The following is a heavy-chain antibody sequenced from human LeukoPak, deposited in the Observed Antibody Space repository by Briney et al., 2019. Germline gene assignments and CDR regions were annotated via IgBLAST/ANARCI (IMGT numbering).Heavy chain of an antibody. V-gene: IGHV1-24*01. CDR2: FDPEDGET. Sequence: ASVKVSCKVSGYTLTELSMHWVRQAPGKGLEWMGGFDPEDGETTYAQKFQGRVTMTEDTSTDTAYMELSSLRSEDTAVYYCATDRIAVAGSEFDYWGQGTLVTVSS. J-gene: IGHJ4*02. D-gene: IGHD6-19*01. CDR1: GYTLTELS. CDR3: ATDRIAVAGSEFDY.